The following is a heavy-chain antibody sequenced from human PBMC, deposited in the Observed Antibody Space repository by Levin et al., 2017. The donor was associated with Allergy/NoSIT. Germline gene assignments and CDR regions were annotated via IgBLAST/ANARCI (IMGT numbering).Heavy chain of an antibody. CDR3: ARDNIGLPDAFDI. CDR1: GFTFDDYA. CDR2: ISWNSGSI. Sequence: SLKISCAASGFTFDDYAMHWVRQAPGKGLEWVSGISWNSGSIGYADSVKGRFTISRDNAKNSLYLQMNSLRTEDTALYYCARDNIGLPDAFDIWGQGTMVIVSP. D-gene: IGHD3-10*01. V-gene: IGHV3-9*01. J-gene: IGHJ3*02.